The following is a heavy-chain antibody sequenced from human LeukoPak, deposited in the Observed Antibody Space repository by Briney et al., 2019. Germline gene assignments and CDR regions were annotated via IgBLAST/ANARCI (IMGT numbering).Heavy chain of an antibody. CDR3: ASSLSPGYHRDYFDY. CDR2: ISSSGSTI. V-gene: IGHV3-11*01. J-gene: IGHJ4*02. Sequence: GGSLRLSCAASGFTFSDYYMSWIRQAPGKGLEWVSYISSSGSTIYCADSVKGRFTISRDNAKNSLYLQMNSLRAEDTAVYYCASSLSPGYHRDYFDYWGQGTLVTVSS. CDR1: GFTFSDYY. D-gene: IGHD3-9*01.